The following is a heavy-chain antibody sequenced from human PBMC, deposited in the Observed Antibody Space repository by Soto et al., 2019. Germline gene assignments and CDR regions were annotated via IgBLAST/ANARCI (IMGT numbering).Heavy chain of an antibody. CDR2: ISGSGIST. CDR3: AKDRDDIERVDAFEM. Sequence: EMQLLESGGDLVQPGGSLRLSCAASGFAFSNYAMTWVRQAPGKGLEYVSAISGSGISTYYADSMKGRFIISRDNSRNTLFMHIDSLRAEDTAVYYCAKDRDDIERVDAFEMWGQGTMVTVSS. V-gene: IGHV3-23*01. CDR1: GFAFSNYA. D-gene: IGHD3-9*01. J-gene: IGHJ3*02.